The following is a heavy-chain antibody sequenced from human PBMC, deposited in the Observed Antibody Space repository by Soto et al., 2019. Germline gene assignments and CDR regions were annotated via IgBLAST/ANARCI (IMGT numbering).Heavy chain of an antibody. CDR2: IRSKAYGGTT. CDR3: TRDKRSRIAARPYYYYGMDV. D-gene: IGHD6-6*01. CDR1: GFTFGDYA. J-gene: IGHJ6*02. Sequence: GGSLRLSCTASGFTFGDYAMSWFRQAPGKGLEWVGFIRSKAYGGTTEYAASVKGRFTISRDDSKSIAYLQMNSLKTENTAVYYCTRDKRSRIAARPYYYYGMDVWGQGTTVTVSS. V-gene: IGHV3-49*03.